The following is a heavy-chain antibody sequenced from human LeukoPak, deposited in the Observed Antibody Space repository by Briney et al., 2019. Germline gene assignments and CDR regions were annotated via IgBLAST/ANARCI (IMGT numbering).Heavy chain of an antibody. V-gene: IGHV3-9*01. CDR2: ISWSSGSI. CDR3: AKDFNYYGSGSVDY. CDR1: GFTFDDYA. J-gene: IGHJ4*02. Sequence: GGSLRLSCAASGFTFDDYAMHWVRQAPGKGLEWVSGISWSSGSIGYADSVKGRFTISRDNAKNSLYLQMNSLRAEDTALYYCAKDFNYYGSGSVDYWGQGTLVTVSS. D-gene: IGHD3-10*01.